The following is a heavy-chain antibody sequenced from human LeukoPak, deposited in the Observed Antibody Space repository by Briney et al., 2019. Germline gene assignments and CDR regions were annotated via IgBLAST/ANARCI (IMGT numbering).Heavy chain of an antibody. CDR1: GSTFSSYS. J-gene: IGHJ5*02. D-gene: IGHD2/OR15-2a*01. CDR3: ARGKVIWFDP. Sequence: PGGSLRLSCAASGSTFSSYSMNWVRQAPGKGLEWVSSISSSSSYIYYADSVKGRFTISRDNAKNSLYLQMNSLRAEDTAVYYCARGKVIWFDPWGQGTLVTVSS. V-gene: IGHV3-21*01. CDR2: ISSSSSYI.